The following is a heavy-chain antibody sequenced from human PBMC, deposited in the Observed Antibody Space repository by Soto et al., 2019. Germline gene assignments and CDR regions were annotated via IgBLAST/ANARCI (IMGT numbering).Heavy chain of an antibody. CDR3: ATSGYSYGRFDY. J-gene: IGHJ4*02. CDR2: INPSGGST. D-gene: IGHD5-18*01. CDR1: GYTFTSYY. Sequence: ASVKVSWKAAGYTFTSYYMHWVRQAPGQGLEWMGIINPSGGSTSYAQKFQGRVTMTRDTSTSTVYMELSSLRSEDTAVYYCATSGYSYGRFDYWGQGTLVTVSS. V-gene: IGHV1-46*01.